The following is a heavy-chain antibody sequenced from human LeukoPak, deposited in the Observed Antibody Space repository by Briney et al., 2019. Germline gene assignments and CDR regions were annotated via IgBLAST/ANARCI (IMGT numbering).Heavy chain of an antibody. CDR2: INSDGSST. J-gene: IGHJ3*02. V-gene: IGHV3-74*01. Sequence: PGGSLRLSCAASGFTFSSYWMHWVRQAPGKGLVWVSRINSDGSSTSYADSVKGRFTISRDNAKSTLYLQMNSLRGEDTAVYYCARAPGRNEAFDMWGQGTMVTVSS. CDR3: ARAPGRNEAFDM. CDR1: GFTFSSYW. D-gene: IGHD1-26*01.